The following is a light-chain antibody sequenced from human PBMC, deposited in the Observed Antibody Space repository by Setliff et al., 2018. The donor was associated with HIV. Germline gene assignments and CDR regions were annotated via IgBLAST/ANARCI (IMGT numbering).Light chain of an antibody. Sequence: QSALTQSPSVSGTPGQRVTISCSGSNSNIGTTTVNWYQRLPGVAPKLIIYTNSHRPSGVPDRFSGSKSGTSASLAISGLRSEDEAEYYCASWDDSLKVYVFGSGTKVTVL. J-gene: IGLJ1*01. V-gene: IGLV1-44*01. CDR3: ASWDDSLKVYV. CDR2: TNS. CDR1: NSNIGTTT.